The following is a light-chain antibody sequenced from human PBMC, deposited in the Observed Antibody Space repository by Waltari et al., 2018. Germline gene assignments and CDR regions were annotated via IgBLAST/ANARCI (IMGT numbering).Light chain of an antibody. V-gene: IGLV3-10*01. CDR2: EDT. CDR1: ELPGKY. Sequence: SYELTQPPSVSVSPGQTARNTCSGHELPGKYAYWFPPKSGQAPRLVIYEDTKPPSGIPWRFSGSSSGTVATLTISGAQVDDEADYYCYSSDSTGLRVFGGGTTVVVL. CDR3: YSSDSTGLRV. J-gene: IGLJ1*01.